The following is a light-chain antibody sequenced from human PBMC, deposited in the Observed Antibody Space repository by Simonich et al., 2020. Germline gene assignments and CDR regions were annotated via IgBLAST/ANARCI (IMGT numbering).Light chain of an antibody. Sequence: QSALTQPASVSGSPGPSITISCTGTSSDVGGYNYVSWYQRPPGKAPKLMIYDVSKRPSGVSNRFSGSKSGNTASLTISGLQAEDEADYYCSSYTSSSTLFGGGTKLTVL. CDR3: SSYTSSSTL. V-gene: IGLV2-14*01. CDR1: SSDVGGYNY. CDR2: DVS. J-gene: IGLJ2*01.